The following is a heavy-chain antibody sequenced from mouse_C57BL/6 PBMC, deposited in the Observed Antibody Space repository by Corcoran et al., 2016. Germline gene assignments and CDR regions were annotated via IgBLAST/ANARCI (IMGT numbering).Heavy chain of an antibody. CDR2: INTYSGVP. Sequence: QIQLVQSGPELKKPGETVKISCKASGYTFTTYGMRWVTQAPGKGLKWMGWINTYSGVPTYADDFKGRFAFSLETSASTAYLQINNLKNEDTATYCCARGDSTYYYARDDGGQGTSVTVSS. V-gene: IGHV9-3*01. J-gene: IGHJ4*01. D-gene: IGHD3-2*01. CDR1: GYTFTTYG. CDR3: ARGDSTYYYARDD.